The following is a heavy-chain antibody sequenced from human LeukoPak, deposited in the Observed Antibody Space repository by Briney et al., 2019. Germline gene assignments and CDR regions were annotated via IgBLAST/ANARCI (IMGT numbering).Heavy chain of an antibody. Sequence: GRSLRLSCADSGFTFSSYAMHWVRQAPGKGLEWVAVISYDGSNKYYADSVKGRFTISRDNSKNTLYLQMNSLRAEDTAVYYCARLRFLEWLLFDYWGQGTLVTVSS. J-gene: IGHJ4*02. CDR1: GFTFSSYA. D-gene: IGHD3-3*01. V-gene: IGHV3-30-3*01. CDR2: ISYDGSNK. CDR3: ARLRFLEWLLFDY.